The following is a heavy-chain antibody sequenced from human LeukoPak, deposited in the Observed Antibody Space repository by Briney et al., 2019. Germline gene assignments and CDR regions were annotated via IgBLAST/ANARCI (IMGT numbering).Heavy chain of an antibody. V-gene: IGHV1-46*01. CDR2: ISPSGDST. D-gene: IGHD6-13*01. Sequence: ASVKVSCKASGCRFTSFYIHWVRQAPGQGLEWMGIISPSGDSTRYAQKIQGRVTVTRDMSTSTVYMELSGLTSEDTAVYYCARDAGYRSSLLFHYWGQGTLVTVPS. CDR1: GCRFTSFY. CDR3: ARDAGYRSSLLFHY. J-gene: IGHJ4*02.